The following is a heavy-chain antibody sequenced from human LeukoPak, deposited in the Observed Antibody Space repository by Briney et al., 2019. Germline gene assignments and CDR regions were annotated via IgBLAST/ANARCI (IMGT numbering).Heavy chain of an antibody. D-gene: IGHD3-10*01. CDR3: ARIVGIASRGYFDY. J-gene: IGHJ4*02. CDR2: IIPIFGTT. Sequence: SVKVSCKASGGTLSRYAIIWVRQAPGQGPEWMGGIIPIFGTTNYAQKFQGRVTITADESTSTAYMELSSLRSEDTAVYYCARIVGIASRGYFDYWGQGTLVTVSS. V-gene: IGHV1-69*13. CDR1: GGTLSRYA.